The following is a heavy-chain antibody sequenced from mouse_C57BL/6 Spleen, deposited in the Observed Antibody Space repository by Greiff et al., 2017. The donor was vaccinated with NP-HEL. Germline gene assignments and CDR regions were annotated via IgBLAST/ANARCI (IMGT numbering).Heavy chain of an antibody. Sequence: VKLQQPGAELVKPGASVKLSCKASGYTFTSYWMQWVKQRPGQGLEWIGEIDPSDSYTNYNQKFKGKATLTVDTSSSTAYMQLSSLTSEDSAVYYCARSDGYGYWGQGTTLTVSS. V-gene: IGHV1-50*01. CDR3: ARSDGYGY. CDR2: IDPSDSYT. D-gene: IGHD2-3*01. CDR1: GYTFTSYW. J-gene: IGHJ2*01.